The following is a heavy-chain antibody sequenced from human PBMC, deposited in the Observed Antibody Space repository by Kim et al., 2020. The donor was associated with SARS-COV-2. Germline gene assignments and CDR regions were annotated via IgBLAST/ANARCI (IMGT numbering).Heavy chain of an antibody. V-gene: IGHV3-15*01. J-gene: IGHJ3*02. CDR1: GITFSTAW. CDR3: TTDSDILTGYYRGAFDI. D-gene: IGHD3-9*01. Sequence: GGSLRLSCEASGITFSTAWQSWVRQAPGKGLEWVGRIKSKTDGGNTDFAAPVKGRFTISRDDSKNTLYLQMNSLQTEDTAFYYCTTDSDILTGYYRGAFDIWGQGTMVTVLQ. CDR2: IKSKTDGGNT.